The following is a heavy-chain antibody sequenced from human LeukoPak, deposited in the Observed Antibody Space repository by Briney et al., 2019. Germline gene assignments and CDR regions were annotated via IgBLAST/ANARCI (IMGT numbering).Heavy chain of an antibody. CDR1: GGSISSGSYY. Sequence: SQTLSLTCTVSGGSISSGSYYWSWIRQPPGKGLEWIGYIYYSGSTNYNPSPKSRVTISVDTSKNQFSLKLSSVTAADTAVYYCARQQLSQLYYFDYWGQGTLVTVSS. CDR2: IYYSGST. V-gene: IGHV4-61*01. CDR3: ARQQLSQLYYFDY. D-gene: IGHD6-13*01. J-gene: IGHJ4*02.